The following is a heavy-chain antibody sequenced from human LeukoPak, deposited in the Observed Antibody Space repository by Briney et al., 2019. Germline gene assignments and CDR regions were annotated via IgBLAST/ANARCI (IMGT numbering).Heavy chain of an antibody. V-gene: IGHV3-33*01. D-gene: IGHD5-24*01. J-gene: IGHJ5*02. Sequence: PGRSLRLSCAASGFAFSSYGIHWVRQAPGKGLEWVAIIWYDGSNKNYADSVKGRFTISRDNSKNTLYLQMNSLRAEDTAVYYCARVSVLGLDDYFDWFDPWGQGTLVTVSS. CDR3: ARVSVLGLDDYFDWFDP. CDR1: GFAFSSYG. CDR2: IWYDGSNK.